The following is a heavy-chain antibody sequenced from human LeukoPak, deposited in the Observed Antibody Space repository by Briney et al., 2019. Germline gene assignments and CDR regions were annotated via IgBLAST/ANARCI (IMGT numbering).Heavy chain of an antibody. J-gene: IGHJ3*02. CDR2: ISSSSSTI. Sequence: GGSLRLSCAASGFTFSSYSMNWVRQAPGKGLEWVSYISSSSSTIYYADSAKGRFTISRDNAKNSLYLQMNSLRAEDTAVYYCARTIAVAGYDAFDIWGQGTMVTVSS. V-gene: IGHV3-48*04. CDR3: ARTIAVAGYDAFDI. D-gene: IGHD6-19*01. CDR1: GFTFSSYS.